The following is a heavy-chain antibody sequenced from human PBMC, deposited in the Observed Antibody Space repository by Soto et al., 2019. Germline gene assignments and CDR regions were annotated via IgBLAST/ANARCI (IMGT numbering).Heavy chain of an antibody. V-gene: IGHV1-46*02. CDR1: GYTFNTYY. Sequence: QVQLVQSGAEVRKPGASVKVSCKPSGYTFNTYYLHWLRQAPGQALEWMGVIHPSGGGTTYAQKXLSSFTXXRDTSTTTVFMELSSLRSDDTAVYYCARGGHIAVVTASFDNWGQGTLVTVSS. D-gene: IGHD2-21*02. CDR3: ARGGHIAVVTASFDN. J-gene: IGHJ4*02. CDR2: IHPSGGGT.